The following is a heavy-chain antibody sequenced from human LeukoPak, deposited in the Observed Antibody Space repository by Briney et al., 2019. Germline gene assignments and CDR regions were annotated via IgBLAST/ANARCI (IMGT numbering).Heavy chain of an antibody. J-gene: IGHJ6*02. D-gene: IGHD2-15*01. V-gene: IGHV1-69*04. CDR3: ASMVVAATSYAAHDYYYYGMDV. Sequence: GASVKVSCKASGGTFRSYAISWVRQAPGQGLEWMGRIIPILGIANYAQKFQGRVTITADKSTSTAYMELSSLRSEDTAVYYCASMVVAATSYAAHDYYYYGMDVWGQGTTVTVSS. CDR2: IIPILGIA. CDR1: GGTFRSYA.